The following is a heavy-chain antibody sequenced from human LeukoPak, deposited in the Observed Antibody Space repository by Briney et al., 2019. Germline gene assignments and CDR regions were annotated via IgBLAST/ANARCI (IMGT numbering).Heavy chain of an antibody. V-gene: IGHV4-34*01. CDR3: ARRRGDGDYRPES. D-gene: IGHD4-17*01. CDR1: GGSFSGYY. Sequence: SETLSLTCAVYGGSFSGYYWSWIRQPPGKGLEWIGEINHSGSTNYNPSLKSRVTISVDTSKSQFSLKLSSVTAADTAVYYCARRRGDGDYRPESWGQGTLVTVSS. J-gene: IGHJ5*02. CDR2: INHSGST.